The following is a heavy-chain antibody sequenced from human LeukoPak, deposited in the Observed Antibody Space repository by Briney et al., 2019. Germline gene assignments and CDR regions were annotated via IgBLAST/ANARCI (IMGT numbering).Heavy chain of an antibody. CDR2: ISASGGST. CDR1: IITFSSDA. V-gene: IGHV3-23*01. CDR3: ARRFGVFDS. Sequence: GGSLRLSCAASIITFSSDAMSWVRQAPGKGLEWVSSISASGGSTYYADSVKGRFTISRDNSKKTLYLQMHNLKAEDSAVYYCARRFGVFDSWGQGTLVTVSS. J-gene: IGHJ4*02. D-gene: IGHD3-16*01.